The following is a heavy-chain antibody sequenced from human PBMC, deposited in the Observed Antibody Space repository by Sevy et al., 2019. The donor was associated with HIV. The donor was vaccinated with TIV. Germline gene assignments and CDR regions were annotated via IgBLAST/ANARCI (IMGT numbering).Heavy chain of an antibody. CDR2: IKQDGSEK. V-gene: IGHV3-7*01. D-gene: IGHD3-22*01. CDR3: ARRYYDSSGYYLSRDAFDI. Sequence: GGSLILSCAASGFTFSSYWMSWVRQAPGKGLEWVANIKQDGSEKYYVDSVKGRFTISRDNAKNSLYLQMNSLRAEDTAVYYCARRYYDSSGYYLSRDAFDIWGQGTMVTVSS. J-gene: IGHJ3*02. CDR1: GFTFSSYW.